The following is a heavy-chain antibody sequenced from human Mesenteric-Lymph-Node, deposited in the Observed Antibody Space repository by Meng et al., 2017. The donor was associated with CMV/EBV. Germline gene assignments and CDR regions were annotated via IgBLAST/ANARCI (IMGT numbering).Heavy chain of an antibody. CDR2: IDYSGSS. J-gene: IGHJ3*02. V-gene: IGHV4-59*02. Sequence: ESLKISCTVSGGSVNSYDWSWIRQPPEKGLEWIGYIDYSGSSNYNPSLKSRVTISGDTSNNQFSLNLSLVTAADTAVYYCARASTGYDIWGQGTMVTVSS. CDR1: GGSVNSYD. D-gene: IGHD6-25*01. CDR3: ARASTGYDI.